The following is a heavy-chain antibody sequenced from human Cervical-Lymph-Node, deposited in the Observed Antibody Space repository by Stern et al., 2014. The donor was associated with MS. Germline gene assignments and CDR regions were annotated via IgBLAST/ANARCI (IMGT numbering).Heavy chain of an antibody. J-gene: IGHJ5*02. CDR2: IYKDGST. CDR1: GGSFNNYY. CDR3: ARVDDCSGGTCFSTSWFDP. Sequence: VQLVESAPGLVKPSETLSLTCTVSGGSFNNYYWSWIRQPPGKGLEWIGYIYKDGSTKYNPSLKSRVTISLHTSKKQFSLRLTSVTAADTAVYYCARVDDCSGGTCFSTSWFDPWGQGTLVTVSS. V-gene: IGHV4-59*01. D-gene: IGHD2-15*01.